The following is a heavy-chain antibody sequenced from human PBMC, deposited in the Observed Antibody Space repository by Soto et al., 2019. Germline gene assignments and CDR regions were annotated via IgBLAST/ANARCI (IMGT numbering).Heavy chain of an antibody. CDR3: ARQEGASVTTLKYFHY. CDR2: ISYSGST. Sequence: PSETLSLTCAVSGGSFSGYYWAWIRQPPGKGLEWIGQISYSGSTNYNPSLKSRVTISVDTSKNQFSLKLSSVTATDTAVYYCARQEGASVTTLKYFHYWGQGTLVT. CDR1: GGSFSGYY. V-gene: IGHV4-34*01. D-gene: IGHD4-17*01. J-gene: IGHJ4*01.